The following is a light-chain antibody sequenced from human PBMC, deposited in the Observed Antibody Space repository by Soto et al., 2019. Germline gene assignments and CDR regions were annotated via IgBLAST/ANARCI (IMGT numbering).Light chain of an antibody. V-gene: IGLV2-14*03. CDR2: DII. J-gene: IGLJ2*01. CDR1: SSDIGAFTS. Sequence: QSVLTQPASVSGSPGQSITISCTGTSSDIGAFTSVSWYQQHPGKAPKLIIYDIIHWPSGVSDRFSGSKSVNTASLTVSGLQPEDEANYYCSSYSRTTTLVVFGGGTKVTVL. CDR3: SSYSRTTTLVV.